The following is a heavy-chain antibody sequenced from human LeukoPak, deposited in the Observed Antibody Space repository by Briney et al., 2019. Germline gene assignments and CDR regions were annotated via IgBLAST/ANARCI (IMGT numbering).Heavy chain of an antibody. V-gene: IGHV3-30-3*01. CDR2: ISYDGSNK. J-gene: IGHJ4*02. CDR1: GFTFSSYA. Sequence: GGSLRLSCAASGFTFSSYAMHWVRQAPGKGLEWVAVISYDGSNKYYADSVKGRFTISRDNSKNSLYLQMNSLRAEDTAVYYCARDPDYWGQGTLVIVSS. CDR3: ARDPDY.